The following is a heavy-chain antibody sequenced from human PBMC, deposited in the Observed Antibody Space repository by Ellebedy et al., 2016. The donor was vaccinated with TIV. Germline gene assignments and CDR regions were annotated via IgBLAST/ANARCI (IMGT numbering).Heavy chain of an antibody. Sequence: SQTLSLTCAVYGGSFSGYYWSWIRQPPGKGLEWIGEINHSGSTNYNPSLRSRVTISVDTSMNQFSLKLSSVTAADTAVYYCARVPADTYSGYDLGTYYFDYWGQGTLVTVSS. CDR1: GGSFSGYY. CDR2: INHSGST. CDR3: ARVPADTYSGYDLGTYYFDY. V-gene: IGHV4-34*01. D-gene: IGHD5-12*01. J-gene: IGHJ4*02.